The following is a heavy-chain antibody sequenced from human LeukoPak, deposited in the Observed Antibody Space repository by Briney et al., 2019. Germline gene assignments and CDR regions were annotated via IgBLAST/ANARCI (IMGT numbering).Heavy chain of an antibody. D-gene: IGHD3-10*01. Sequence: ETLSLTCAVYGGSFSGYYWSWVRQAPGKGLEWVGRIKSKTDGGTTDYAAPVKGRFTISRDDSKNTLYLQMNSLKTEDTAVYYCTTEPLQYGSGSYVDYWGQGTLVTVSS. CDR2: IKSKTDGGTT. V-gene: IGHV3-15*01. CDR3: TTEPLQYGSGSYVDY. J-gene: IGHJ4*02. CDR1: GGSFSGYY.